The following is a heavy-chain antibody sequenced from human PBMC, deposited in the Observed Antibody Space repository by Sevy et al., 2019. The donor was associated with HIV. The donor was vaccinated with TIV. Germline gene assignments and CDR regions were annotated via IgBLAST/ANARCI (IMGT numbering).Heavy chain of an antibody. J-gene: IGHJ4*02. CDR3: ARGIAAGADY. D-gene: IGHD6-13*01. CDR2: MNPNTGQT. CDR1: GYTFTALD. Sequence: ASVKVSCKASGYTFTALDINWVRQATGQGLEWMGWMNPNTGQTDYSQRFQGRVTMTRDTSISTAYMELHSLRSDDTAIYYCARGIAAGADYWGQGTQVTVSS. V-gene: IGHV1-8*01.